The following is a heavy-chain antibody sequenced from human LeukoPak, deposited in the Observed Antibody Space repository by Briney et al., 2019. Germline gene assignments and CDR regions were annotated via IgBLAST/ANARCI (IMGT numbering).Heavy chain of an antibody. V-gene: IGHV3-21*01. J-gene: IGHJ4*02. D-gene: IGHD2-15*01. CDR1: GFTFSSYS. CDR3: AREGRVDGIIDY. CDR2: ISSSSSYI. Sequence: PGGSLRLSCAASGFTFSSYSMNWVRQAPGKGLEWVSSISSSSSYIYYADSVKSRFTISRDNAKNSLYLQMNSLRAEDTAVYYCAREGRVDGIIDYWGQGTLVTVSS.